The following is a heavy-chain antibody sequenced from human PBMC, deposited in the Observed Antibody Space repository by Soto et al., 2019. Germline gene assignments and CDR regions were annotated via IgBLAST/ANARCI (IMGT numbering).Heavy chain of an antibody. D-gene: IGHD6-6*01. J-gene: IGHJ4*02. Sequence: QVQLQESGPGLVKPSETLSLTCTVSGGSISSYYWSWIRQPPGKGLEWIGYIYYSGSTNYNPSLKSRVTISVDTFKSQFSLKLSSVTAADTAVYYCARATGRYSSSFDYWGQGTLVTVSS. CDR1: GGSISSYY. CDR3: ARATGRYSSSFDY. V-gene: IGHV4-59*01. CDR2: IYYSGST.